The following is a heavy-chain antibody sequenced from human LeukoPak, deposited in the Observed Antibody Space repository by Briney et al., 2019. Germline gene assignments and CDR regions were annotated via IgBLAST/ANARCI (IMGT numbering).Heavy chain of an antibody. Sequence: GGSLRLSCAASGFTVSSNYMSWVRQAPGKGLEWVSVIYSGSTIYYADSVKGRFTISRDNAKNSLYLQMNSLRAEDTAVYYCARSGQWLAENNFDYWGQGTLVTVSS. CDR3: ARSGQWLAENNFDY. V-gene: IGHV3-53*01. J-gene: IGHJ4*02. CDR2: IYSGSTI. CDR1: GFTVSSNY. D-gene: IGHD6-19*01.